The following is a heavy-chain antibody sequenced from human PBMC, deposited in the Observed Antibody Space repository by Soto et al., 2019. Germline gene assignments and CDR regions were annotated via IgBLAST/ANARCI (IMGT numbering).Heavy chain of an antibody. V-gene: IGHV3-48*01. J-gene: IGHJ6*03. CDR1: GFTFSSYS. Sequence: GGSLRLSCAASGFTFSSYSMNWVRQAPGKGLEWVSYISSSSSTIYYADSVKGRFTISRDNAKNSLYLQMNSLRAEDTAVYYCAKYQLIGGYYYYYMDVWGKGTTVTVSS. CDR3: AKYQLIGGYYYYYMDV. D-gene: IGHD2-2*01. CDR2: ISSSSSTI.